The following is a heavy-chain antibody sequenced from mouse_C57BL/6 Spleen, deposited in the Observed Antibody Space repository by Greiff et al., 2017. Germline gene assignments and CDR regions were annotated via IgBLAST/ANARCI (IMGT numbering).Heavy chain of an antibody. V-gene: IGHV5-9-1*02. CDR2: ICRGGDDI. CDR3: TRERDSYYGCYAMDY. Sequence: EVHLVESGAGLVKPGASLKLSCAASGFTFSSYAMYWVRQTPEQGLEWVAYICRGGDDIYYADTVKGPSTFPRDKASNPLYLQMSSLKSEDTAMYYCTRERDSYYGCYAMDYWGQGTSVTVSS. CDR1: GFTFSSYA. D-gene: IGHD1-1*01. J-gene: IGHJ4*01.